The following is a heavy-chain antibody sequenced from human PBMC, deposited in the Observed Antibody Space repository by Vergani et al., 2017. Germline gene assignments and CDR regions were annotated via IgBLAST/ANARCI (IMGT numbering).Heavy chain of an antibody. D-gene: IGHD1-7*01. CDR3: ARELLDWNYVRPFDY. J-gene: IGHJ4*02. V-gene: IGHV3-30-3*01. CDR1: GFTFSSYA. CDR2: ISYDGSNK. Sequence: VQLLESGGGLVQPGGSLRLSCAASGFTFSSYAMHWVRQAPGKGLEWVAVISYDGSNKYYADSVKGRFTISRVNAKNSLYLQMNSLRAEDTAGYYCARELLDWNYVRPFDYWGQGTLVTVSS.